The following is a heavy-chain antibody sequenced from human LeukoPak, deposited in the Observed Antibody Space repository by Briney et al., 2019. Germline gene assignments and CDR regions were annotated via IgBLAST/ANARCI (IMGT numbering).Heavy chain of an antibody. CDR3: ARGAYSSVLDY. V-gene: IGHV3-30-3*01. Sequence: GGSLRLSCAASGFTFSSYAMHWVRQAPGKGLEWVAVISYDGSNKYYADSVKGRFTISRDNSKNTLYLQRNSSIVEDTAVYYWARGAYSSVLDYWGQGTLVTVSS. CDR1: GFTFSSYA. D-gene: IGHD6-19*01. J-gene: IGHJ4*02. CDR2: ISYDGSNK.